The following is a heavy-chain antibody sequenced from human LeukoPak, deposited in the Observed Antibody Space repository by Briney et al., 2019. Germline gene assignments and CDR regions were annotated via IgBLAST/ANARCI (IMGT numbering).Heavy chain of an antibody. CDR1: GGSFNGYY. CDR3: ARGEWQLQLD. J-gene: IGHJ4*02. D-gene: IGHD1-26*01. Sequence: SETLSLTCAVYGGSFNGYYWTWIRQPPGKGLEWIGEINHSGSTDYNPSLKSRVTISVDTSKNQFSLKLSSVTAADTAVYYCARGEWQLQLDWGQGTLVTVSS. CDR2: INHSGST. V-gene: IGHV4-34*01.